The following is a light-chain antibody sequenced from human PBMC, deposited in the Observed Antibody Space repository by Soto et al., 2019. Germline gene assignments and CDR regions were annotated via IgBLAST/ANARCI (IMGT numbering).Light chain of an antibody. Sequence: EIVMAQSPATRSVSPGERATLSCRASQSVSTNLAWHQQRPGQAPRLLIYGASTRATGTPDRFSGSGSGTEFTLTISSLESEDFAVYYCQQYNNWPPYTFGQGTKVDIK. CDR1: QSVSTN. CDR3: QQYNNWPPYT. V-gene: IGKV3-15*01. CDR2: GAS. J-gene: IGKJ2*01.